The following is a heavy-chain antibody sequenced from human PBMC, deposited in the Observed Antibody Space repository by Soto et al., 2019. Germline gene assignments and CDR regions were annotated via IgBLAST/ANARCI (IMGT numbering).Heavy chain of an antibody. J-gene: IGHJ3*02. CDR1: GFTFGTYG. V-gene: IGHV3-30*03. CDR3: ATDYAYYALLHGYYRHTFDI. D-gene: IGHD3-9*01. CDR2: ISDDGNNK. Sequence: PGGSLRLSCAASGFTFGTYGMHWVRQAPGKGLEWVAMISDDGNNKYYENSVKGRFTISRDNSKNTLFLQMNSLRAEDTAVYYCATDYAYYALLHGYYRHTFDIWGQGTMVTVSS.